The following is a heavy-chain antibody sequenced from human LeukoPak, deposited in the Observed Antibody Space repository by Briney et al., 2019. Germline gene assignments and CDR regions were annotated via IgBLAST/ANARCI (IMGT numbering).Heavy chain of an antibody. Sequence: GGVLMLFCAASGFTFSSYAMHWGRQAPGKGLGWVAVISYDGSNKYYADSVKGRFTISRDNSKNTLYLQMNSLRAEDTAVYYCAREVLPRPGTYSFRPLDVWGQGTTVTVSS. CDR2: ISYDGSNK. J-gene: IGHJ6*02. D-gene: IGHD1-14*01. CDR1: GFTFSSYA. CDR3: AREVLPRPGTYSFRPLDV. V-gene: IGHV3-30-3*01.